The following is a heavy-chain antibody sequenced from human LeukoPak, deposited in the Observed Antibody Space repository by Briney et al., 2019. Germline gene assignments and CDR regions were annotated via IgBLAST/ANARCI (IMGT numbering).Heavy chain of an antibody. CDR2: IKSKTDGGTA. Sequence: GGSLRLSCAASGFTFSNAWMSWVRQAPGKGLEWVGRIKSKTDGGTADYAAPVKGRFTISRDDSKNTLYLQMNSLKTEDTAVYYCTTDWYCSSTSCYAHYYYYYMDVWGKGTTVTVSS. D-gene: IGHD2-2*01. CDR3: TTDWYCSSTSCYAHYYYYYMDV. V-gene: IGHV3-15*01. J-gene: IGHJ6*03. CDR1: GFTFSNAW.